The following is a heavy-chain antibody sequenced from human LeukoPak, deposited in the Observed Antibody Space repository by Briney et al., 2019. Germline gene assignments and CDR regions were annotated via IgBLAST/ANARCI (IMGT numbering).Heavy chain of an antibody. CDR2: ISSSSSYI. CDR1: GFTFSSYS. D-gene: IGHD6-6*01. V-gene: IGHV3-21*01. Sequence: GGSLRLSCAASGFTFSSYSMNWVRQAPGKGLEWVSSISSSSSYIYYADSVKGRFAISRDNAKNSLYLQMNSLRAEDTAVYYCARDHEGSSPNFDHWGQGTLVTVSS. CDR3: ARDHEGSSPNFDH. J-gene: IGHJ4*02.